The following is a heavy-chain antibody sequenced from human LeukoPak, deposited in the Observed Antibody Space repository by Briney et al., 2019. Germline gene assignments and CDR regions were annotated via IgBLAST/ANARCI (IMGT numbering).Heavy chain of an antibody. CDR2: INPNGGST. CDR1: GYTFTSYY. CDR3: ASVGSSPYYFDL. Sequence: ASVKVSCKASGYTFTSYYMHWVRQAPGQGLEWMGIINPNGGSTSYAQKFQGRVTMTRDTSTSTVYMELSSLRSEDTAVYYCASVGSSPYYFDLWGRGTLVTVSS. V-gene: IGHV1-46*03. D-gene: IGHD1-26*01. J-gene: IGHJ2*01.